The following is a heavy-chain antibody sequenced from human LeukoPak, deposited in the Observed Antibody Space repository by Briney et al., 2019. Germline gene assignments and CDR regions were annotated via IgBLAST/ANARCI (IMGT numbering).Heavy chain of an antibody. CDR2: IIPTFGTA. CDR3: AKGYSYGFSYYYYMDV. Sequence: SVKVSCKASGYTFTSYDINWVRQATGQGLEWMGGIIPTFGTANYAQKFQGRVTITTDESMSTAYMELSSLRSEDTAVYYCAKGYSYGFSYYYYMDVWGKGTTVTVSS. CDR1: GYTFTSYD. V-gene: IGHV1-69*05. D-gene: IGHD5-18*01. J-gene: IGHJ6*03.